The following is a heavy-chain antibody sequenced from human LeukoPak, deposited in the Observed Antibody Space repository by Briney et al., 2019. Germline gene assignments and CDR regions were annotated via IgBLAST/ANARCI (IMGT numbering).Heavy chain of an antibody. CDR2: IKNDGYET. Sequence: PGGSLRLSCAASGFTFSSYWMRWVRHAPGKGLMWVSRIKNDGYETNYADSVKGRFTISRDNAKNTLYLQMNSLTVEDTAVYYCASDRVYYGLDVWGQGTTVSVSS. CDR3: ASDRVYYGLDV. CDR1: GFTFSSYW. J-gene: IGHJ6*02. V-gene: IGHV3-74*01.